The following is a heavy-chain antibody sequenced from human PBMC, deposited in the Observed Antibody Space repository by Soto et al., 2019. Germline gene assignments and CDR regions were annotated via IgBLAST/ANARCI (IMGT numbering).Heavy chain of an antibody. Sequence: QVQLQESGPGLVKPSETLSLTCTVSGGSIRSYYWSWIRQPPGEGLEWLGYIYYSRITNYNPSLKSRVTISGDTSKNQFSLKLSSVTAADTAVYYCARHWGFWADYWGQGTLVTVSS. V-gene: IGHV4-59*08. CDR2: IYYSRIT. CDR1: GGSIRSYY. CDR3: ARHWGFWADY. D-gene: IGHD3-16*01. J-gene: IGHJ4*02.